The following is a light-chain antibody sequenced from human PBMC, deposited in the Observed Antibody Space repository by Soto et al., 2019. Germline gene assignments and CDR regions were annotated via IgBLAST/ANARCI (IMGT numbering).Light chain of an antibody. Sequence: QSVLTQPASVSGSPGQSITISCTGTSSDVGGYNSVSWYRQHPGKAPKLIIYDVTNRPSGVSSRFSASKSGYTASLTISGLQAEDEADYYCSSYTCTSTLYVFGTGTNVTIL. CDR3: SSYTCTSTLYV. J-gene: IGLJ1*01. CDR1: SSDVGGYNS. CDR2: DVT. V-gene: IGLV2-14*01.